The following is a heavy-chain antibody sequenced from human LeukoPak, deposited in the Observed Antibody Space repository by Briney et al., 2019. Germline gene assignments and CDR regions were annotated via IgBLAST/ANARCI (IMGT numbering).Heavy chain of an antibody. V-gene: IGHV3-21*01. CDR1: GFIFKTYT. CDR2: ITGDCKYI. Sequence: GGSLRLSCAASGFIFKTYTMTWVRQAPGKGLEWVSSITGDCKYITYADSVKGRFTISRDNAKNRLYVQMNSLRVEDTAVYYCATGAGLWSPDYWGQGTLVTVSS. D-gene: IGHD5-18*01. J-gene: IGHJ4*02. CDR3: ATGAGLWSPDY.